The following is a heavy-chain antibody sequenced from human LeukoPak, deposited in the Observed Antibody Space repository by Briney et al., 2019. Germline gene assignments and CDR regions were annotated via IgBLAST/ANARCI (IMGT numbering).Heavy chain of an antibody. J-gene: IGHJ4*02. D-gene: IGHD2-15*01. Sequence: GASVKVSCKVSGYTLTELSMHWVRQAPGKGLEWMGGFDPEDGETIYAQKFQGRVTMTEDTSTDTAYMELSSLRSEDTAVYYCATVLLCSGGSCYRSNEYGYCDQGTLVTASS. CDR3: ATVLLCSGGSCYRSNEYGY. V-gene: IGHV1-24*01. CDR2: FDPEDGET. CDR1: GYTLTELS.